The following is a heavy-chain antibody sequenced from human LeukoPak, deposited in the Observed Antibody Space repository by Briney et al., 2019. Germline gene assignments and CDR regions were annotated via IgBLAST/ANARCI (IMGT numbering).Heavy chain of an antibody. V-gene: IGHV4-59*08. J-gene: IGHJ4*02. D-gene: IGHD3-10*01. CDR1: GGSISSYY. Sequence: PSETLSLTCTVSGGSISSYYWSWIRQPPGKGLEWIGYIYNSGSTKYNPSLKSRVTISVDTSKNQISLKLSSVTAADTAVYYCVAEEYGTGSYYKSSVWGKGTLVTVSS. CDR3: VAEEYGTGSYYKSSV. CDR2: IYNSGST.